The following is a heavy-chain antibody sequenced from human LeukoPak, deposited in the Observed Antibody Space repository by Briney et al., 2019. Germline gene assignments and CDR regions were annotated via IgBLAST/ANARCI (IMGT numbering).Heavy chain of an antibody. D-gene: IGHD3-10*01. J-gene: IGHJ4*02. V-gene: IGHV1-18*01. CDR1: AYTFTSYA. CDR3: ARDLENRITMVRGVLDY. CDR2: ISAYNGNT. Sequence: ASVKLSCKSSAYTFTSYAISLVRQAPGQGLEWMGWISAYNGNTNYSQKLQGRVTMTTDTSTSTAYMELRSLRSDDTAVYYCARDLENRITMVRGVLDYWGQGTLVTVSS.